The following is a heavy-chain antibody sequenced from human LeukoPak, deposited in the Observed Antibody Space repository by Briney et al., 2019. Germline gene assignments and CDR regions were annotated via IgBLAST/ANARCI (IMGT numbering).Heavy chain of an antibody. D-gene: IGHD3-22*01. V-gene: IGHV4-39*07. CDR3: ARVSDSSGYSHPY. J-gene: IGHJ4*02. CDR1: GGSISSPSYY. CDR2: MYYSGST. Sequence: SETLSLTCTVSGGSISSPSYYWGWIRQPPGKGLEWIGSMYYSGSTYYNPSLKSRVTISVDTSKNQFSLKLSSVTAADTAVYYCARVSDSSGYSHPYWGQGTLVTVSS.